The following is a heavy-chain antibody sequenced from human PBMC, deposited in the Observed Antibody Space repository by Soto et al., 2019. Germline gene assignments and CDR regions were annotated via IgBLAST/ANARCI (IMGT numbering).Heavy chain of an antibody. D-gene: IGHD3-3*01. CDR1: GFSLTTSGVG. CDR2: IYWDDDK. Sequence: QITLNESGPTVVRPTETLTLTCRFSGFSLTTSGVGVGWVRQSPGKAPEGLALIYWDDDKRYSEYLKSRLTITKDTSKNQVVLTVANLDPTDTATYYCAHRVLRTVFGLVTTTAIYFDFWGQGTPVAVSS. V-gene: IGHV2-5*02. J-gene: IGHJ4*02. CDR3: AHRVLRTVFGLVTTTAIYFDF.